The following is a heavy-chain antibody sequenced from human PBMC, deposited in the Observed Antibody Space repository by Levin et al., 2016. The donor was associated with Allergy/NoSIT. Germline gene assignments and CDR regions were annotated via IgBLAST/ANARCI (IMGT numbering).Heavy chain of an antibody. CDR2: MNQDGSRI. CDR3: ATSLSPGGYDV. Sequence: GESLKISCVASGLAFSNYWMTWVRQASGKGLEWVANMNQDGSRIYYVDSVEGRFIISRDNPKKSLYLQMNRLRAEDTAVYYCATSLSPGGYDVWGQGTMVTVSS. J-gene: IGHJ3*01. CDR1: GLAFSNYW. V-gene: IGHV3-7*03. D-gene: IGHD3-22*01.